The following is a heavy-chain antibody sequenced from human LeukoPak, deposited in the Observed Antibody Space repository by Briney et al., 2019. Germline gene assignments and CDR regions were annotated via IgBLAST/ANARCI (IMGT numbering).Heavy chain of an antibody. J-gene: IGHJ4*02. CDR1: GFTFSEYG. Sequence: PGGSLRLSCVASGFTFSEYGMSWVRQVPGKGLEWVSGINWIGDSTGYADSVKGRFTISRDNSKNTLYLQMNSLRAEDTAVYYCAKLPSPKLAYFDYWGQGTLVTVSS. CDR2: INWIGDST. D-gene: IGHD1-1*01. V-gene: IGHV3-20*04. CDR3: AKLPSPKLAYFDY.